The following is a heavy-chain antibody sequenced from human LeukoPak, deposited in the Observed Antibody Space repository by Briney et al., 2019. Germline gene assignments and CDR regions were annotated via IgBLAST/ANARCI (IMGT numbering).Heavy chain of an antibody. Sequence: ASVKVSCKASGGTFSSYAISWVRLAPGQGLEWMGGIIPIFGTANYAQKFQGRVTITTDESTSTAYMELSSLRSEDTAVYYCARDAGPFGFDYWGQGTLVTVSS. CDR1: GGTFSSYA. V-gene: IGHV1-69*05. D-gene: IGHD3-16*01. J-gene: IGHJ4*02. CDR3: ARDAGPFGFDY. CDR2: IIPIFGTA.